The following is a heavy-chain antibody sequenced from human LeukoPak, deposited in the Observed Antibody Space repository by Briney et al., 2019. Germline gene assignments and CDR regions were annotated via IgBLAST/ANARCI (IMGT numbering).Heavy chain of an antibody. J-gene: IGHJ2*01. D-gene: IGHD2-15*01. CDR1: GFTFSSYG. CDR3: AKDGYCSGGSCYSHWYFDL. CDR2: ISYDGSNK. V-gene: IGHV3-30*18. Sequence: GGSLRLSCAASGFTFSSYGMHWVRQAPGKGLEWVAVISYDGSNKYYADSVKGRFTISRDNSKNTLYLQMNSLRAEDTAVYYCAKDGYCSGGSCYSHWYFDLWGRGTLVTVSS.